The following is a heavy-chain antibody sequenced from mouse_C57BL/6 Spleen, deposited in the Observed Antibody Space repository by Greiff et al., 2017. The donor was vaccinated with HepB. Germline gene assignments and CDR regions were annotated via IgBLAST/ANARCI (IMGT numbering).Heavy chain of an antibody. CDR1: GFTFSSYG. CDR2: ISSGGSYT. V-gene: IGHV5-6*01. CDR3: ARQEAGRYFDY. Sequence: EVQVVESGGDLVKPGGSLKLSCAASGFTFSSYGMSWVRQTPDKRLEWVATISSGGSYTYYPDSVKGRFTISRDNAKNTLYLQMSSLKSEDTAMYYCARQEAGRYFDYGGQGTTLTVSS. D-gene: IGHD4-1*01. J-gene: IGHJ2*01.